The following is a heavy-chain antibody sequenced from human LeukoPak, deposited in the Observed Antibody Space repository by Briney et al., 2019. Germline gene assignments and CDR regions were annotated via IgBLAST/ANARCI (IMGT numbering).Heavy chain of an antibody. J-gene: IGHJ4*02. CDR3: AKERDHGPADY. CDR1: GFIFNKHA. Sequence: GGSLRLSCVASGFIFNKHAMSWVRQAPGKGLEWVSGLSGSGSSTDYADSVKGRFTVSRDNSKNTLFLQMNSLRAEDTAIYYCAKERDHGPADYWGQGTLVTVSS. V-gene: IGHV3-23*01. CDR2: LSGSGSST. D-gene: IGHD2-21*02.